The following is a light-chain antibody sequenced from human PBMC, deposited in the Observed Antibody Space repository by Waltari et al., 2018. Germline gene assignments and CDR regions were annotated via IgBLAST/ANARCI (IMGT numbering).Light chain of an antibody. J-gene: IGLJ2*01. Sequence: QSALTQPPSVSGSPGQSVTISCTGTSSDVGSYNRVSWYQQPPGTAPKLMIYEVSNRPAGAPDRFSGSKSGNTASLTISGLQAEDEADYYCSLYTSSSTFVGGGTKLTVL. CDR1: SSDVGSYNR. V-gene: IGLV2-18*01. CDR2: EVS. CDR3: SLYTSSSTF.